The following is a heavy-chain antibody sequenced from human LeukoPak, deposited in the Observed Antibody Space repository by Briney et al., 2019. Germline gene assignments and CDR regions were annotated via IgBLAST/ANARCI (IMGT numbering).Heavy chain of an antibody. V-gene: IGHV4-61*02. D-gene: IGHD5-18*01. J-gene: IGHJ3*02. Sequence: SETLSLTCTVSGGSISSGSYYWSWIRQPAGKGLEWIGRIYTSGSTNYNPSLKSRVTISVDTSKNQFSLKLSSVTAADTAVYYCARVWDVGDSYGPFDIWGQGTMVTVSS. CDR3: ARVWDVGDSYGPFDI. CDR1: GGSISSGSYY. CDR2: IYTSGST.